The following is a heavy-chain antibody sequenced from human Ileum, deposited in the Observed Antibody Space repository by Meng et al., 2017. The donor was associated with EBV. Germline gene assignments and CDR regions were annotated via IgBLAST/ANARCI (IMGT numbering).Heavy chain of an antibody. J-gene: IGHJ4*02. CDR2: TSHSGST. CDR3: ASSDYYRSDY. D-gene: IGHD3-22*01. V-gene: IGHV4-4*02. Sequence: QAQLQESGPGLVKPSETLSLTCADSGGSISRSDWWSWVRQPPGKGLEWIGETSHSGSTNYSPSLKSRVTISLDKSKNQLSLKLNSVTAADTAVYYCASSDYYRSDYWGQGTLVTVSS. CDR1: GGSISRSDW.